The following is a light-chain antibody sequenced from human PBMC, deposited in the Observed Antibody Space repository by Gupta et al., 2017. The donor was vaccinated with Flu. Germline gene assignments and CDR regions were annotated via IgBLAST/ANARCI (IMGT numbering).Light chain of an antibody. CDR1: QSVGSN. J-gene: IGKJ1*01. V-gene: IGKV3-15*01. CDR2: GAS. Sequence: EIVMTQSPPTLSVSPGERATLSCRASQSVGSNLAWYQQKPGQGPRLLIYGASTRATGIPARFSGSGSGTEFTLTISSLQSEDFAVYSCQQDNNWPWTFGQGTKVEIK. CDR3: QQDNNWPWT.